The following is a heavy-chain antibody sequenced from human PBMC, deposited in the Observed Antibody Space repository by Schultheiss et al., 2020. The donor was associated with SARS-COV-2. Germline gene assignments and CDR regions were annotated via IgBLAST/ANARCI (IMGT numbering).Heavy chain of an antibody. Sequence: GESLKISCAASGFTFSSYSMNWVRQAPGKGLEWVSYISSSSSTIYYADSVKGRFTISRDNAEKSLYLQMNSLRAEDTAIYYCAKSRIMATYYYYGMDVWGQGTTVTVSS. V-gene: IGHV3-48*04. D-gene: IGHD2-8*01. J-gene: IGHJ6*02. CDR3: AKSRIMATYYYYGMDV. CDR1: GFTFSSYS. CDR2: ISSSSSTI.